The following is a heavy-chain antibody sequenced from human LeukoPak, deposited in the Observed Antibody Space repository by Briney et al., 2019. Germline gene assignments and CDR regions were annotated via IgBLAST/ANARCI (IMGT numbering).Heavy chain of an antibody. Sequence: GASLRLSCAASGFTFSNYAMSWVRQAPGKGLEWVSAITGSGSGIYYADSMKSRFTIFRDNSKNTLYLQINSLRAEDTAVYYCAKWGDYDVLTGYYVSDYWGQGTLVTVSS. V-gene: IGHV3-23*01. J-gene: IGHJ4*02. CDR3: AKWGDYDVLTGYYVSDY. D-gene: IGHD3-9*01. CDR1: GFTFSNYA. CDR2: ITGSGSGI.